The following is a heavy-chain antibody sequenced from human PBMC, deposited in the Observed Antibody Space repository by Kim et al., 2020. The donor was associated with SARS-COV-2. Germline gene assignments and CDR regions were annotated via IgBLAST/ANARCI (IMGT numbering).Heavy chain of an antibody. J-gene: IGHJ5*02. V-gene: IGHV3-21*01. D-gene: IGHD3-10*01. Sequence: GGSLRLSCAASGFTFSSYSMNWVRQAPGKGLEWVSSISSSSSYIYYADSVKGRFTISRDNAKNSLYLQMNSLRAEDTAVYYCASGPSRGGFGELSPPNWFDPWGQGTLVTVSS. CDR3: ASGPSRGGFGELSPPNWFDP. CDR1: GFTFSSYS. CDR2: ISSSSSYI.